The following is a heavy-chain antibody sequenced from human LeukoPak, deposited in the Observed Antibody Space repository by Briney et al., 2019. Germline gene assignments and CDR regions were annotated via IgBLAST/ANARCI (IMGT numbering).Heavy chain of an antibody. CDR3: ARDRGYCGGDCYSGYFDY. CDR2: IIPIFGTA. D-gene: IGHD2-21*02. J-gene: IGHJ4*02. Sequence: SVNVSCKASGGTFSSYAISWVRQAPGQGLEWMGGIIPIFGTANYAQKFQGRVTITTDESTSTAYMELSSLRSEDTAVYYCARDRGYCGGDCYSGYFDYWGQGTLVTVSS. V-gene: IGHV1-69*05. CDR1: GGTFSSYA.